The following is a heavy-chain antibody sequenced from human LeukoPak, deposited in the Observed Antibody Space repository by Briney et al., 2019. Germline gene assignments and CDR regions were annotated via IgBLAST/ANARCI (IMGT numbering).Heavy chain of an antibody. CDR3: ARLYSSGWGDFDY. Sequence: PSQTLSLTCAISGDSVSTNSVAWNWIRQSPSRGLEWLGRTSYRSKWYNDYAVSVKSRITITPDTSKNQFSLKLSSVTAADTAVYYCARLYSSGWGDFDYWGQGTLVTVSS. J-gene: IGHJ4*02. CDR2: TSYRSKWYN. V-gene: IGHV6-1*01. CDR1: GDSVSTNSVA. D-gene: IGHD6-19*01.